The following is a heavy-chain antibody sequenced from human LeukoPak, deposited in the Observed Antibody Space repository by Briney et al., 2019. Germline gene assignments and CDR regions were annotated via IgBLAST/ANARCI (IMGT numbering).Heavy chain of an antibody. CDR3: ANEEWYRFDY. J-gene: IGHJ4*02. CDR1: GFAFNSYW. D-gene: IGHD2-8*01. Sequence: GGSLRLSCAASGFAFNSYWMSWVRQTPGKGLEWVATMDGGGSATYYVDSVKGRFTITRDNAKNSQFLQMNSLRAEDTAPYYCANEEWYRFDYWGQGTLVTVPS. V-gene: IGHV3-7*03. CDR2: MDGGGSAT.